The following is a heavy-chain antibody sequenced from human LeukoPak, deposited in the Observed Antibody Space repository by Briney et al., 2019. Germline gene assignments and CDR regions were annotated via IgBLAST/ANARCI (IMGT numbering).Heavy chain of an antibody. CDR3: AKIEGYDSSGYYYVGPYLDY. J-gene: IGHJ4*02. Sequence: GGSLRLSCAASGFTFSSYAMSWVRQAPGKGLEWVSAISGSGGSTYYADSVKGRFTISRDNSKNTLYLQMNSLRAEDTAVYYCAKIEGYDSSGYYYVGPYLDYWGQGTLVTVSS. CDR2: ISGSGGST. CDR1: GFTFSSYA. D-gene: IGHD3-22*01. V-gene: IGHV3-23*01.